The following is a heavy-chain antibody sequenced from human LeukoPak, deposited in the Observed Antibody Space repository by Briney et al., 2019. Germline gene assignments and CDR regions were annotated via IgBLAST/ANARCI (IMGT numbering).Heavy chain of an antibody. J-gene: IGHJ4*02. CDR3: ARDRAYSSFDY. Sequence: GGSLRLSCAASGFTSSSAWMDWVRQAPGKGLEWVAKIKEDGSNTYYGDSVKGRFTISRDNAKNSPYLQMNNLRAEDTAVYFCARDRAYSSFDYWGRGTLVTVSS. CDR2: IKEDGSNT. CDR1: GFTSSSAW. V-gene: IGHV3-7*01. D-gene: IGHD6-19*01.